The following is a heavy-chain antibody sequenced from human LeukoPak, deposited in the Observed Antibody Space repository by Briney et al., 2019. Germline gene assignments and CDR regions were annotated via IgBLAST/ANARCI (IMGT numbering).Heavy chain of an antibody. J-gene: IGHJ4*02. Sequence: RPSETLSLTCTVSGGSISSYYWSWIRQPPGKGLEWIGYIYYSGSTNYNPSLKSRFTISVDTSKNQFSLKLSSVTAADTAVYYCARVSDSSGYYPSEVFDYWGQGTLVTVSS. CDR2: IYYSGST. CDR1: GGSISSYY. CDR3: ARVSDSSGYYPSEVFDY. D-gene: IGHD3-22*01. V-gene: IGHV4-59*01.